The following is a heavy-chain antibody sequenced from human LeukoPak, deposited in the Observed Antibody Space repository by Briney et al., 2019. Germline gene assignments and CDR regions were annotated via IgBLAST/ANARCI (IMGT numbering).Heavy chain of an antibody. Sequence: GESLKISCKGSGYSFTSYWIGWVRQMPGEGLEWMGIIYPGDSDTRYSPSFQGQVTISADKSISTAYLQWSSLKASDTAMYYCARLTMVRGVLDRFDYWGQGTLVTVSS. V-gene: IGHV5-51*01. J-gene: IGHJ4*02. CDR2: IYPGDSDT. CDR1: GYSFTSYW. CDR3: ARLTMVRGVLDRFDY. D-gene: IGHD3-10*01.